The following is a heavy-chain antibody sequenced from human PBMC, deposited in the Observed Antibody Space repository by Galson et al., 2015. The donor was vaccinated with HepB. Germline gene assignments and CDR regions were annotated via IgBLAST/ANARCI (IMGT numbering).Heavy chain of an antibody. Sequence: SLRLSCAASGFTFSSFAMNWVRQAPGKGLEWVPVVNGGATNTNYADSVKGRFTISRDNSKDTVFLQMDGLRADDTAVYYCAKASGTPRGRFDSWGQGTLVTVSS. V-gene: IGHV3-23*01. CDR3: AKASGTPRGRFDS. J-gene: IGHJ5*01. CDR2: VNGGATNT. CDR1: GFTFSSFA.